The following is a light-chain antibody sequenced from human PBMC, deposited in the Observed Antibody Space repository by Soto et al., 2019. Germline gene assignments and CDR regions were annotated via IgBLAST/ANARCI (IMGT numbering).Light chain of an antibody. CDR2: GSS. Sequence: EIVLTQSPATLSLSPGERATLSCRSSHSVGTYLAWYQQKPGQAPRLLIYGSSNRATGIPARFSGSGSGTDFFLTISSLEPEDFAIYYCQQRTNWPSPFTFGPGTKVDIK. J-gene: IGKJ3*01. CDR1: HSVGTY. V-gene: IGKV3-11*01. CDR3: QQRTNWPSPFT.